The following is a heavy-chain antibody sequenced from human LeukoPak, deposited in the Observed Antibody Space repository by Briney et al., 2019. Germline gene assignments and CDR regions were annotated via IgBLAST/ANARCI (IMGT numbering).Heavy chain of an antibody. V-gene: IGHV3-30*18. CDR1: GFSFSSYG. D-gene: IGHD5-12*01. CDR3: AKDFGYSGSVPDDAFDF. J-gene: IGHJ3*01. Sequence: PGGSLRLSCAGSGFSFSSYGMHWVRQAPGKGLEWVAVISYDGSDKYYSDSVKGRFTISRDNSKNTLYLQMNSLRAEDTAVYFCAKDFGYSGSVPDDAFDFWGQGTMVTVSS. CDR2: ISYDGSDK.